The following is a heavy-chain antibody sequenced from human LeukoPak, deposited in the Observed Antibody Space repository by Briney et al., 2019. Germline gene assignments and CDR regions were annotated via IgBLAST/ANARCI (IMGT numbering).Heavy chain of an antibody. D-gene: IGHD6-19*01. CDR1: GGSISSGSYY. CDR2: IYTSGST. Sequence: PSQTLSLTCTVPGGSISSGSYYWSWIRQPAGKGLEWIGRIYTSGSTNYNPSLKSRVTISVDTSKNQFSLKLSSVTAADTAVYYCARGIAVAGTWYYYYYMDVWGKGTTVTISS. CDR3: ARGIAVAGTWYYYYYMDV. V-gene: IGHV4-61*02. J-gene: IGHJ6*03.